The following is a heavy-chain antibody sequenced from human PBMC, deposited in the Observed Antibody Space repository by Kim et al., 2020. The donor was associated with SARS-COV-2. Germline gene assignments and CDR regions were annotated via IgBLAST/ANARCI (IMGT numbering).Heavy chain of an antibody. Sequence: GGSLRLSCAASGFTFSSYWMSWVRQAPGKGLEWVANIKQDGSEKYYVDSVKGRFTISRDNAKNSLYLQMNSLRAEDTAVYYCARDPFTMVRGVGAYWGQGTLVTVSS. D-gene: IGHD3-10*01. CDR1: GFTFSSYW. CDR3: ARDPFTMVRGVGAY. CDR2: IKQDGSEK. J-gene: IGHJ4*02. V-gene: IGHV3-7*03.